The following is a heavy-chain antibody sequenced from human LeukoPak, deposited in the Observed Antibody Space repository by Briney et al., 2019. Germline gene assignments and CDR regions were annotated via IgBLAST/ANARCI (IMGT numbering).Heavy chain of an antibody. CDR3: ARHMYYYGSGPLGY. D-gene: IGHD3-10*01. CDR2: INHSGST. V-gene: IGHV4-34*01. J-gene: IGHJ4*02. Sequence: PSETLSLTCTVSGGSISSYYWSWIRQPPGKGLEWIGEINHSGSTNYNPSLKSRVTISVDTSKNQFSLKLSSVTAADTAVYYCARHMYYYGSGPLGYWGQGTLVTVSS. CDR1: GGSISSYY.